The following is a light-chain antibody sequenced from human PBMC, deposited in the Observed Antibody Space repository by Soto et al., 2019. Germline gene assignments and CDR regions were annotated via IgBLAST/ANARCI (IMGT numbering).Light chain of an antibody. J-gene: IGKJ4*01. CDR2: GAS. CDR1: QSVGTD. V-gene: IGKV3-15*01. Sequence: LVVTQSPATLSVSPGERVTLSCRASQSVGTDLAWYQQKPGQAPRLLIYGASTRATGISARFSGSGSGTDFSLTINNPQSEDSAVYYCQPYNKWPPITIGGGAKIEIK. CDR3: QPYNKWPPIT.